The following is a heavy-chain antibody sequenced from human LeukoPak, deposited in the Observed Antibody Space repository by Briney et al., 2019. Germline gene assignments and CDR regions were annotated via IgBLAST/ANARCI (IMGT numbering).Heavy chain of an antibody. CDR3: ARALQPGVYAFDI. D-gene: IGHD6-13*01. CDR1: GVSISSYY. Sequence: SETLSLTCTVSGVSISSYYWTWIRQPPGEGLEWIGYIYYSGSTNYNPSLKSRVTISVDTSKNQFSLKLSSVTAADAAVYYCARALQPGVYAFDIWGQGTMVTVSS. CDR2: IYYSGST. V-gene: IGHV4-59*01. J-gene: IGHJ3*02.